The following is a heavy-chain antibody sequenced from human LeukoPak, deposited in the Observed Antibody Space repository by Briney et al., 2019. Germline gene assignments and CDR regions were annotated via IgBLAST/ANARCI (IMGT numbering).Heavy chain of an antibody. CDR1: GFTVSSNY. D-gene: IGHD6-19*01. J-gene: IGHJ5*02. CDR3: ARARSSGWYIFEFDP. CDR2: IYSGGSK. V-gene: IGHV3-53*04. Sequence: GGSLRLSCAASGFTVSSNYMSWVRQAPGKGLEWVSVIYSGGSKYYADSVKGRFTISRHNSKNTLYLQMNSLRAEDTAVYYCARARSSGWYIFEFDPWGQGTLVTVSS.